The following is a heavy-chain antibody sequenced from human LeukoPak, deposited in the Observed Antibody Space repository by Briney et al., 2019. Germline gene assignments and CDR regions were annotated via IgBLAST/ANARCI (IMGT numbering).Heavy chain of an antibody. V-gene: IGHV4-4*07. D-gene: IGHD3-22*01. CDR1: GGSISSYY. J-gene: IGHJ4*02. CDR3: ARVYDSSGYYPSFDY. Sequence: SETLSLTCTVSGGSISSYYWSWIRQPAGKGLEWIGRIYTSGSTNYNPSLKSRVTMSVDTSKNQFSLKLSSVTAADTAVYYCARVYDSSGYYPSFDYRGQGTLVTVSS. CDR2: IYTSGST.